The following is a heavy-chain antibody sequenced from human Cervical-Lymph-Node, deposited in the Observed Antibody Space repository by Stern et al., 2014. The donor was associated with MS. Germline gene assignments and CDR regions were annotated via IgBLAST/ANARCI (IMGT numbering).Heavy chain of an antibody. CDR3: TRRIYGDYGE. V-gene: IGHV4-4*02. CDR2: IYHTGTT. CDR1: GGSITTSTW. D-gene: IGHD4-17*01. Sequence: VQLVESGPGLVRPSGTLSLTCAVSGGSITTSTWWTWVRQPPGKGLEWIGEIYHTGTTNYNPSLKRVTISVDKSKNQFSLKLRSVTAADTAFYYCTRRIYGDYGEWGQGTRVTVSS. J-gene: IGHJ1*01.